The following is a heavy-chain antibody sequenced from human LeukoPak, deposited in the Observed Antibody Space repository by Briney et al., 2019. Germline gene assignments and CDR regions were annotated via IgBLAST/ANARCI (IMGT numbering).Heavy chain of an antibody. CDR2: IYHSGST. J-gene: IGHJ6*02. CDR3: ATISVAPSGDYYFAMDV. Sequence: PSETLSLTCAVSGGSISSTNWWSWVRQPPGKGLEWIGEIYHSGSTNFNPSLESRVTISVDKSKNHFSLNLSSATAADSAVYYCATISVAPSGDYYFAMDVWGQGTTVTVSS. CDR1: GGSISSTNW. V-gene: IGHV4-4*02. D-gene: IGHD6-19*01.